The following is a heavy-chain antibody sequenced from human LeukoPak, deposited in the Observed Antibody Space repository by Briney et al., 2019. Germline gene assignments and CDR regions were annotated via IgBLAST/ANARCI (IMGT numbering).Heavy chain of an antibody. D-gene: IGHD5-18*01. CDR1: GYTFSAHW. J-gene: IGHJ4*02. Sequence: GGSLRLSCAASGYTFSAHWMSWVRQTPGKGLEWVANIKEDGSEKYYVDYVKGRFIISRDNAKNSLYVQMNSLRAEDTAVYYCARLPLTARRHFDFWGQGTQVTVSS. V-gene: IGHV3-7*05. CDR2: IKEDGSEK. CDR3: ARLPLTARRHFDF.